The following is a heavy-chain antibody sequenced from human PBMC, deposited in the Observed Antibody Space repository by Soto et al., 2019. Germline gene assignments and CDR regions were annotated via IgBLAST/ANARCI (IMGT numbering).Heavy chain of an antibody. CDR3: ARDLRITIFGVVIIVYYYGMDV. D-gene: IGHD3-3*01. CDR2: IKQDGSEK. J-gene: IGHJ6*02. Sequence: VGSLRLSCAASGFTFSSYWMSWVRQAPGKGLEWVANIKQDGSEKYYVDSVKGRFTISRDNAKNSLYLQMNSLRAEDTAVYYCARDLRITIFGVVIIVYYYGMDVWGQGTTVTVS. V-gene: IGHV3-7*03. CDR1: GFTFSSYW.